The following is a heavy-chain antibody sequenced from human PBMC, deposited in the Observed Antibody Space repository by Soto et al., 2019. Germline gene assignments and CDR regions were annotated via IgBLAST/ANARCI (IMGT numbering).Heavy chain of an antibody. CDR2: TYYRSKWYN. V-gene: IGHV6-1*01. D-gene: IGHD6-19*01. CDR3: ARGNRAGYYYYYGMDV. CDR1: GDSVSSNSAA. J-gene: IGHJ6*02. Sequence: SQTLSLPCAISGDSVSSNSAAWNWIRQSPSRGLEWLGRTYYRSKWYNDYAVSVKSRITINPDTSKNQFSLQLNSVTPEDTAVYYCARGNRAGYYYYYGMDVWGQGTTVTVSS.